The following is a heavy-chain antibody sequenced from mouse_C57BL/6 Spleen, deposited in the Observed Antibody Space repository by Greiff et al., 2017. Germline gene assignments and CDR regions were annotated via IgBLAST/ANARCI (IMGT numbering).Heavy chain of an antibody. J-gene: IGHJ4*01. CDR2: ISSGSSTI. Sequence: DVMLVESGGGLVKPGGSLKLSCAASGFTFSDYGMHWVRQAPEKGLEWVAYISSGSSTIYYADTVKGRFTISRDNAKNTLFLQMTSLRSEDTAMYYCAREDYDYYYAMDYWGQGTSVTVSS. D-gene: IGHD2-4*01. V-gene: IGHV5-17*01. CDR3: AREDYDYYYAMDY. CDR1: GFTFSDYG.